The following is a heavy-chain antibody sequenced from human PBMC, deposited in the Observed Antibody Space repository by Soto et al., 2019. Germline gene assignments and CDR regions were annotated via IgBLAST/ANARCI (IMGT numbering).Heavy chain of an antibody. J-gene: IGHJ4*02. CDR2: ISGSGSST. V-gene: IGHV3-23*01. D-gene: IGHD6-19*01. Sequence: EVQLLESGGGLVQPGGSLRLSCAASGFTFSTYAMSWVRQAPGKGLEWVPAISGSGSSTYYADSVKGRFTISRDNSKNTLYLQMNSLRAEDTAVYYCAKERYSSGYFDYWGQGTLVTVSS. CDR3: AKERYSSGYFDY. CDR1: GFTFSTYA.